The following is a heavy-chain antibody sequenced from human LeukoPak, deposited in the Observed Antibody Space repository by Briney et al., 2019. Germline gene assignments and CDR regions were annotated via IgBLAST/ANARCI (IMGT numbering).Heavy chain of an antibody. CDR2: ISYDGSNK. J-gene: IGHJ4*02. CDR1: GFTFSNYA. Sequence: GGSLRLSCAASGFTFSNYAMHWVRQAPGKGLEWVAVISYDGSNKYYADSVKGRFTISRDNSKNTLYLQMNSLRAEDTAVYYCARDSLGYFDYWGQGTLVTVSS. V-gene: IGHV3-30*04. D-gene: IGHD3-16*01. CDR3: ARDSLGYFDY.